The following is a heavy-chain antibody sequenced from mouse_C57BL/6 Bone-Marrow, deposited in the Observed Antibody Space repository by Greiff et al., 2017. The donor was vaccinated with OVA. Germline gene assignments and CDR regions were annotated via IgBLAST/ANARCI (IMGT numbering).Heavy chain of an antibody. D-gene: IGHD1-1*01. CDR2: INPNNGGT. CDR1: GYTFTDYY. CDR3: ARWYYGSSYVFAY. J-gene: IGHJ3*01. V-gene: IGHV1-26*01. Sequence: VQLQQSGPELVKPGASVKISCKASGYTFTDYYMNWVKQSHGKSLEWIGDINPNNGGTSYNQKFKGKATLTVDKSSSTAYMELRSLTSEDSAVYYCARWYYGSSYVFAYWGQGTLVTVSA.